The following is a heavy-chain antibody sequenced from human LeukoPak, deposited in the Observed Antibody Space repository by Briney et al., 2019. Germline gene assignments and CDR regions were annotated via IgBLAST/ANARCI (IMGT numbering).Heavy chain of an antibody. D-gene: IGHD6-19*01. Sequence: GGSLRLSCAASGFTFSSYGMHWVRQAPGKGLEWVAVIWYDGSNKYYADSVKGRFTISRDNSKNTLYLQMNGLRAEDTAVYYCARDLIRYSSGWYDYWGQGTLVTVSS. J-gene: IGHJ4*02. CDR1: GFTFSSYG. V-gene: IGHV3-33*01. CDR3: ARDLIRYSSGWYDY. CDR2: IWYDGSNK.